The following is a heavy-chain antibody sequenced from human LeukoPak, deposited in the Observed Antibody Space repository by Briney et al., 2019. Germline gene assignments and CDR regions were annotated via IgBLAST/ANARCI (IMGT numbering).Heavy chain of an antibody. D-gene: IGHD3-10*01. CDR3: ARDKAQGSYIDY. Sequence: PSETLSLTCTVSGGSISSGDYYWSWIRQPPGKGLEWIGYIYYSGSTYYNPSLKSRVTISVDTSKNQLSLKLSSVTAADTAVYYCARDKAQGSYIDYWGQGTLVTVSS. V-gene: IGHV4-30-4*01. CDR2: IYYSGST. CDR1: GGSISSGDYY. J-gene: IGHJ4*02.